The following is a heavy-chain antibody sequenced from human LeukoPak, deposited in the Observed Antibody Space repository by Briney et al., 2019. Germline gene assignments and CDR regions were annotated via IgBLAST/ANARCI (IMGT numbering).Heavy chain of an antibody. D-gene: IGHD3-9*01. Sequence: GGSLRLSCAASGFTFSSFAMHWVRQAPGKGLEWVSYISSSGDTLYYANSMKGRFTISRGNAKNSLYLQMNSLRAEDTAVYYCVGADYDILTGYYIDYWGQGTLVTVSS. V-gene: IGHV3-48*03. J-gene: IGHJ4*02. CDR1: GFTFSSFA. CDR2: ISSSGDTL. CDR3: VGADYDILTGYYIDY.